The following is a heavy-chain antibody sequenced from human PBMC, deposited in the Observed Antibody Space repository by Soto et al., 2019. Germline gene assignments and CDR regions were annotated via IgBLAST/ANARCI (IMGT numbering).Heavy chain of an antibody. J-gene: IGHJ4*02. Sequence: GGSLRLSCAASGFTFSSYAMSWVRQAPGKGLEWVSAISGSGGSTYYADSVKGRFTISRDNSKNTLYLQMNSLRAEDTAVYYCAKGLGARDCSGGSCYFPPALDHWGQGTLVTVSS. CDR3: AKGLGARDCSGGSCYFPPALDH. CDR1: GFTFSSYA. V-gene: IGHV3-23*01. D-gene: IGHD2-15*01. CDR2: ISGSGGST.